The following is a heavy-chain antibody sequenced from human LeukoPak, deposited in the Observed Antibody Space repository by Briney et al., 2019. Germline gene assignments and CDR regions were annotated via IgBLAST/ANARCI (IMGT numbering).Heavy chain of an antibody. V-gene: IGHV3-66*01. Sequence: GGSLRLSCAASGFTVSRNYMNWVRQAPGKGLEWVSIIYSGGSTFYADSVKGRFIISRDNSKNTVYLQMKSLRAEDTAVYYCARGNGDYHYWGQGTLVTVSS. D-gene: IGHD4-17*01. J-gene: IGHJ4*02. CDR2: IYSGGST. CDR1: GFTVSRNY. CDR3: ARGNGDYHY.